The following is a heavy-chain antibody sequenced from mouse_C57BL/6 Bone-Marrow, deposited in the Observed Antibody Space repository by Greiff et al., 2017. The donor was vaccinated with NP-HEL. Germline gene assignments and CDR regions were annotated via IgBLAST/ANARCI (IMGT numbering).Heavy chain of an antibody. CDR2: FHPYNDDT. D-gene: IGHD2-4*01. J-gene: IGHJ3*01. V-gene: IGHV1-47*01. Sequence: QVHVKQSGAELVKPGASVKMSCKASGYTFTTYPIEWMKQNHGKSLEWIGNFHPYNDDTKYNEKFKGKATLTVEKSSSTVYLELSRLTSDDSAVYYCARRDDYDPAWFAYWGQGTLVTVSA. CDR3: ARRDDYDPAWFAY. CDR1: GYTFTTYP.